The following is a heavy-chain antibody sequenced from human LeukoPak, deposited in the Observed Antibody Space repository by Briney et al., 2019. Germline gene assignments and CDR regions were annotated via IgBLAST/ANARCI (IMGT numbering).Heavy chain of an antibody. V-gene: IGHV5-51*01. CDR1: GYNLTCYW. CDR3: ARYDY. Sequence: GGSLNISCKGSGYNLTCYWLGSARHMPGKGQEWMGIIYPGDSDTRYSPSFQGQVTISADKSISTAYLQWSSLKASDTAMYYCARYDYWGQGTLITVSS. J-gene: IGHJ4*02. CDR2: IYPGDSDT.